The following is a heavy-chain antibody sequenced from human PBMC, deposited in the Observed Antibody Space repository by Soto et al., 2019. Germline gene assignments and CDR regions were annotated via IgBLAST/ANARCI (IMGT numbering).Heavy chain of an antibody. V-gene: IGHV5-51*01. CDR3: ARPESPTRSDDYDYPFDL. Sequence: GESLKISCKASGYSFTTYWIGWVRQMPGKGLEWMGIIYPGDSDNKYSPSLQGQVTISADTSITTAYLQWTSLKASDTAMYYCARPESPTRSDDYDYPFDLWGQGTLVTGSS. D-gene: IGHD3-16*01. J-gene: IGHJ5*02. CDR2: IYPGDSDN. CDR1: GYSFTTYW.